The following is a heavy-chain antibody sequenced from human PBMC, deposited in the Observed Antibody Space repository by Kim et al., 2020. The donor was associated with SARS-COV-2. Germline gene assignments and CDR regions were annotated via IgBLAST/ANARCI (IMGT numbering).Heavy chain of an antibody. CDR1: GGSISIVKW. D-gene: IGHD1-20*01. V-gene: IGHV4-4*02. Sequence: SETLSLTCAVSGGSISIVKWWNWVRQSPGKGLEWIGEVYYNGDTNYNPSLKSRVTISVDTSNNQFSLKLTSVTAADTAVYYCTGGRITGTSWLDPWGQGTLVTVSS. J-gene: IGHJ5*02. CDR3: TGGRITGTSWLDP. CDR2: VYYNGDT.